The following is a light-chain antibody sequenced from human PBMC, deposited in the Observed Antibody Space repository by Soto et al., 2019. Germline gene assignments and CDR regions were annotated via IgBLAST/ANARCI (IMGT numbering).Light chain of an antibody. J-gene: IGKJ1*01. V-gene: IGKV3-20*01. Sequence: EIELTQSPGTLAVSVGDRATLSCRASQSISSSYLAWYQQKPGQAPRLLIYGASSRATGIPDRFSGSGSGTEFTLTISSLQPEDFAVYYCQQYGSSPRTFGQGTKVDIK. CDR1: QSISSSY. CDR2: GAS. CDR3: QQYGSSPRT.